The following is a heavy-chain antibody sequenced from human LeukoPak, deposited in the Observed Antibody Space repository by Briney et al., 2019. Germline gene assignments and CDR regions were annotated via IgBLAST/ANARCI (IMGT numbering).Heavy chain of an antibody. Sequence: ASVKVSCKVSGYTLTELSMHWVRQAPGKGLEWMGGFDPEDGETIYAQKFQGRVTMTEDTSTDIAYMELSSLRSEDTAVYYCAANYYDSSGYYYVYWGQGTLVTVSS. CDR1: GYTLTELS. V-gene: IGHV1-24*01. J-gene: IGHJ4*02. D-gene: IGHD3-22*01. CDR3: AANYYDSSGYYYVY. CDR2: FDPEDGET.